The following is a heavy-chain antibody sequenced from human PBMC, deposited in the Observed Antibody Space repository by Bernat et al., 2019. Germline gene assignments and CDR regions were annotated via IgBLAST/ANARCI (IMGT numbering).Heavy chain of an antibody. CDR3: AKTLEDIVVVVAAIFDY. CDR2: ISGSGGST. CDR1: GFTFSSYA. D-gene: IGHD2-15*01. J-gene: IGHJ4*02. V-gene: IGHV3-23*04. Sequence: EVQLVESGGGLVQPGGSLRLSCAASGFTFSSYAMSWVRQAPGKGLEWVSAISGSGGSTYYADSVKGRFTISRDNSKNTLYLQMNSLRAEDTAVYYCAKTLEDIVVVVAAIFDYWGQGTLVTVSS.